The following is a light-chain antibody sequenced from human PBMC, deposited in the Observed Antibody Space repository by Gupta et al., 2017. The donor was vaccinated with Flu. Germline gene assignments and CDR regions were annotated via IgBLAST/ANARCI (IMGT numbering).Light chain of an antibody. CDR2: LAS. J-gene: IGKJ2*01. V-gene: IGKV1-5*03. Sequence: DIHMTQSPSTLSASIGDRVTITCRASQRITSYLAWYQQKPGKAPKLLIYLASALENGVPSRFSGSGFGTDFTLTINGLQSDDFGNYYCQHDSDFPYTFGQGTKLEIK. CDR3: QHDSDFPYT. CDR1: QRITSY.